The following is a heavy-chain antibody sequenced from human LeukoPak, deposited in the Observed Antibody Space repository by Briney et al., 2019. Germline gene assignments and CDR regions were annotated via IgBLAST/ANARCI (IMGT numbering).Heavy chain of an antibody. J-gene: IGHJ4*02. Sequence: ASVKVSCKASGYTFTRYYMHWVRPAPGQGLEWMGIINPSGGSTSYAQKFQGRLTMTRDTSTSTVYMELSSLRSEDTAVYYCARGPALGVPAAALDYWGQGTLVTVSS. CDR3: ARGPALGVPAAALDY. CDR1: GYTFTRYY. D-gene: IGHD2-2*01. CDR2: INPSGGST. V-gene: IGHV1-46*01.